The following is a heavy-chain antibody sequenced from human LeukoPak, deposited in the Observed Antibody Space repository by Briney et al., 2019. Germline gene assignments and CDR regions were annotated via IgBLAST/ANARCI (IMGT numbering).Heavy chain of an antibody. CDR1: DGSISSYY. Sequence: SETLSLTCTVSDGSISSYYWSWIRQPAGKGLEWIGRIYTSGSTNYNPSLKSRVTMSVDTSKNQFSLKLSSVTAADTAVYYCARDHVDSNWFDPWGQGTLVTVSS. CDR3: ARDHVDSNWFDP. J-gene: IGHJ5*02. V-gene: IGHV4-4*07. CDR2: IYTSGST.